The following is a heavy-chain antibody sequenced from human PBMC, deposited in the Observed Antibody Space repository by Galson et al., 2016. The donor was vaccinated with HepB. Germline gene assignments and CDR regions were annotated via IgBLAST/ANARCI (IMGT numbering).Heavy chain of an antibody. CDR3: ARQGDTIGQFDY. J-gene: IGHJ4*02. CDR2: IWYDGNNK. V-gene: IGHV3-33*01. Sequence: CAASGVTFSNYGMHWVRQAPGKGLEWVAFIWYDGNNKNYADSVKGRFTISRDKSKNTLYLQMNSLRVEDTAVYYCARQGDTIGQFDYWGQGTLVTVSS. CDR1: GVTFSNYG. D-gene: IGHD3-16*01.